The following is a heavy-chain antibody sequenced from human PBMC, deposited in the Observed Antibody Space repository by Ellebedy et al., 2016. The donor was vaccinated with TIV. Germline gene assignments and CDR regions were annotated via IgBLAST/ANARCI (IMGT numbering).Heavy chain of an antibody. V-gene: IGHV4-39*01. CDR3: ARRGSGWYPLDY. CDR1: GGSVSSGSYY. Sequence: SETLSLXXTVSGGSVSSGSYYWSWIRQPPGKGLEWIGSIYYSGSTYYNPSLKSRVTISVDTSKNQFSLKLSSVTAADTAVYYCARRGSGWYPLDYWGQGTLVTVSS. J-gene: IGHJ4*02. CDR2: IYYSGST. D-gene: IGHD6-19*01.